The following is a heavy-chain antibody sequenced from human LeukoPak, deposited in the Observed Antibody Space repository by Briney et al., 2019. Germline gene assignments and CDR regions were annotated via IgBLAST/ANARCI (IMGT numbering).Heavy chain of an antibody. D-gene: IGHD2-2*01. J-gene: IGHJ6*03. V-gene: IGHV1-46*01. CDR2: INPSGGST. Sequence: ASVKVSCKASGYTFTSYYMHWVRQAPGQGLEWMGIINPSGGSTIYAQKFQGRVTMTRDTSTSTVYMELSSLRSEDTAVYYCASRWVVPAAPARGDYYYMDVWGKGTTVTVSS. CDR1: GYTFTSYY. CDR3: ASRWVVPAAPARGDYYYMDV.